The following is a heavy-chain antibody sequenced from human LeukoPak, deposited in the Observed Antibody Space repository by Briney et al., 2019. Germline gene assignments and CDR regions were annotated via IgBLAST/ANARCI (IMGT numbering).Heavy chain of an antibody. V-gene: IGHV3-53*01. CDR3: ARFFTKDKQLWPYYFDY. CDR2: IYSGGST. CDR1: GFTVSSNY. Sequence: GGSLRLSCAASGFTVSSNYMSWVRQAPGKGLEWVSVIYSGGSTYYADSVKGRFTISRDNSKNTLYLQMNSLRAEDTAVYYCARFFTKDKQLWPYYFDYXGXGXLXTVSS. D-gene: IGHD5-18*01. J-gene: IGHJ4*01.